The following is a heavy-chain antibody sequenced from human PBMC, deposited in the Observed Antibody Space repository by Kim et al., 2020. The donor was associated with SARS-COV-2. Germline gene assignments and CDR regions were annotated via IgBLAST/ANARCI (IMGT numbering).Heavy chain of an antibody. CDR2: INPKTGGT. Sequence: ASVKVSCKASGYTFTDYYMHWARQAPGQGLEWMGWINPKTGGTNYAQKFQGRITVTRDTSISTAYMELSRLRSDDTAVYYCARALYYLGFDMWGQGTMVTVSS. CDR1: GYTFTDYY. V-gene: IGHV1-2*02. D-gene: IGHD3-10*01. J-gene: IGHJ3*02. CDR3: ARALYYLGFDM.